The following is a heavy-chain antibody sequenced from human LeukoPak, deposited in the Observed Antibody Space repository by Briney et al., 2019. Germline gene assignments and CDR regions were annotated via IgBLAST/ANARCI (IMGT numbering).Heavy chain of an antibody. CDR1: GFTFSSYG. J-gene: IGHJ4*02. CDR2: IWYDGSRK. Sequence: PGGSLRLSCAASGFTFSSYGVHWVRQAPGKGLEWVAVIWYDGSRKYYADSVKGRFTISRDNSKNTLYLQMNSLTGEDTAVYYCARGEYYYDGGYWGQGTLVTVSS. D-gene: IGHD3-22*01. V-gene: IGHV3-33*01. CDR3: ARGEYYYDGGY.